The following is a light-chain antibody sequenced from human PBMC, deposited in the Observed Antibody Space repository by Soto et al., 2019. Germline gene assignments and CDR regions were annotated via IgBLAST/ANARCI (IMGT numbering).Light chain of an antibody. Sequence: EIVLTQSRATLSWSPGERATLSCSASQSASSYLAWYQQNPGQAPRLLIYDASNSATGIPARFSGSGSGTDFTLTISRLEAGDLAVYYCQQYGESPRTFGQGTKVDI. V-gene: IGKV3-11*01. J-gene: IGKJ1*01. CDR1: QSASSY. CDR3: QQYGESPRT. CDR2: DAS.